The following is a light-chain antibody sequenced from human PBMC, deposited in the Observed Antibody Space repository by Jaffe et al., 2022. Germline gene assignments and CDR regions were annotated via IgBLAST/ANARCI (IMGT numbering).Light chain of an antibody. CDR1: QSISSW. CDR2: KAS. CDR3: QQYNNYWT. Sequence: DIQMTQSPSTLSASVGDRVTITCRASQSISSWLAWYQQKPGKAPKLLIYKASSLESGVPSRFSGSGSGTEFTLTITNLQPDDFATYYCQQYNNYWTFGQGTKVEIK. V-gene: IGKV1-5*03. J-gene: IGKJ1*01.